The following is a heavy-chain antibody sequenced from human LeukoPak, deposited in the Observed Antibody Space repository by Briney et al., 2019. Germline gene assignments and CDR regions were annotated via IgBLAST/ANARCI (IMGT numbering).Heavy chain of an antibody. V-gene: IGHV4-39*01. J-gene: IGHJ5*02. CDR1: GGSISSSSYY. D-gene: IGHD6-19*01. CDR2: IYYSGST. Sequence: PSETLSLTCTVSGGSISSSSYYWGWIRQPPGKGLEWIGSIYYSGSTYYNPSLKSRVTISVDTSKNQFSLKLSSVTAADTAVYYCARHEFYGKAVSWFDPWGQGTLVTVSS. CDR3: ARHEFYGKAVSWFDP.